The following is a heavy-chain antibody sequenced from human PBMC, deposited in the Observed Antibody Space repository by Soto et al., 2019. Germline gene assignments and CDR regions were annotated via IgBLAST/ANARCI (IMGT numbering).Heavy chain of an antibody. J-gene: IGHJ4*02. Sequence: PSETLSLTCTVSGGYISSYYWSWIRQPPGKGLEWIGYIYYSGSTNYNPSLKSRVTISVDTSKNQFSLKLSSVTAADTAVYYCGRAGGGGYLDFGGKGTLDTASS. CDR2: IYYSGST. V-gene: IGHV4-59*12. CDR1: GGYISSYY. D-gene: IGHD3-16*02. CDR3: GRAGGGGYLDF.